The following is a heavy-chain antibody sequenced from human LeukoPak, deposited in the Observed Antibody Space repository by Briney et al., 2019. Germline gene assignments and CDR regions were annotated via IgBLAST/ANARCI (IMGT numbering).Heavy chain of an antibody. CDR3: ARGERAFSY. Sequence: ASVKVSCKASGYIFTSYYMHWVRQAPGQGLEWMGIITPSSGSTSHAQKFQGRVTMTRDTSTSTVYMQLRSLRSDDTAVYYCARGERAFSYWGQGTLVTVSS. CDR1: GYIFTSYY. J-gene: IGHJ4*02. D-gene: IGHD2/OR15-2a*01. CDR2: ITPSSGST. V-gene: IGHV1-46*01.